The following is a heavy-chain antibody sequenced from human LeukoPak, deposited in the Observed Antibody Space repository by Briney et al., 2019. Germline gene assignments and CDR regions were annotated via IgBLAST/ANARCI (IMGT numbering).Heavy chain of an antibody. CDR2: VHLSGAS. CDR1: GGSFSGYY. D-gene: IGHD1-26*01. Sequence: SETLSLTCAVYGGSFSGYYWSWIRQPPGKGVEWIGEVHLSGASNYNPSLKSRVNMSIDKSKNQLSLELTSVTAADTAIYYCTRESGAFSPFGFWGQGTLVTVSS. J-gene: IGHJ4*02. CDR3: TRESGAFSPFGF. V-gene: IGHV4-34*01.